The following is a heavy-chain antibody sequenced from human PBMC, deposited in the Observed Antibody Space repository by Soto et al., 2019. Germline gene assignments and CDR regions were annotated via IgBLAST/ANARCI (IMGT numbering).Heavy chain of an antibody. CDR1: GGSFSGYY. V-gene: IGHV4-34*01. J-gene: IGHJ4*02. CDR3: ARRGRSGLL. Sequence: SETLSLTCAVYGGSFSGYYWSWIRQPPGKGLEWIGEINHSGSTNYNPSLKSRVTISVDMSKNQFSLKLSSVTAADTAVYYCARRGRSGLLWGQGTLVTVSS. CDR2: INHSGST. D-gene: IGHD3-10*01.